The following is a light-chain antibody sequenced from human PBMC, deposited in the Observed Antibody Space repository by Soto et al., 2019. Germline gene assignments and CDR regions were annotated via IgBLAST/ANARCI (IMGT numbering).Light chain of an antibody. CDR3: SSYAGSNNYV. CDR1: SSDVGGYNY. Sequence: QSALTQPPSASGSPGQSVTISCTGTSSDVGGYNYVSWYQQHPGKAPKLMILEVSKRPSGVPYRFSGSKSGDTASLTVSGLQAEDEADYYCSSYAGSNNYVFGAGTKLTVL. J-gene: IGLJ1*01. V-gene: IGLV2-8*01. CDR2: EVS.